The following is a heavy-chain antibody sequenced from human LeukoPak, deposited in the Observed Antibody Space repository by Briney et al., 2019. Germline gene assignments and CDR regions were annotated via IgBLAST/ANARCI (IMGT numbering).Heavy chain of an antibody. CDR3: ARGRGKRAPLTSYYMDV. D-gene: IGHD3-10*01. J-gene: IGHJ6*03. V-gene: IGHV1-69*05. CDR2: IIPIFGTA. Sequence: ASVKVSCKASGGTFSSYAISWVRQAPGQGLEWMGGIIPIFGTANYAQKFQGRVTMTRNTSISTAYMELSSLRSEDTAVYYCARGRGKRAPLTSYYMDVWGKGTTVTVSS. CDR1: GGTFSSYA.